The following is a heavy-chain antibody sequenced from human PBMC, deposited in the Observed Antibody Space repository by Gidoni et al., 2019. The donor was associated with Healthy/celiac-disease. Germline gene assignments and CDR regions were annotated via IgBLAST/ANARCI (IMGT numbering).Heavy chain of an antibody. CDR2: INHSGST. J-gene: IGHJ4*02. Sequence: QVQLQQWGAGLLKPSETLSLTCAVYGGSFSGYYWSWIRQPQGKGLEWIGEINHSGSTNYHPSLKSRVTISVDTSKNQFSLKLSSVTAADTAVYYCARAPRRKPIDYWGQGTLVTVSS. CDR1: GGSFSGYY. CDR3: ARAPRRKPIDY. V-gene: IGHV4-34*01.